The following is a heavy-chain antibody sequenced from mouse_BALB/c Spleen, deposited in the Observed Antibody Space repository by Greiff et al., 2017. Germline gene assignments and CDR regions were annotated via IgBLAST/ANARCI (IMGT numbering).Heavy chain of an antibody. J-gene: IGHJ4*01. CDR2: ISSGSSTI. CDR1: GFTFSSFG. D-gene: IGHD2-4*01. V-gene: IGHV5-17*02. CDR3: ARGYYDYDGGAMDY. Sequence: EVHLVESGGGLVQPGGSRKLSCAASGFTFSSFGMHWVRQAPEKGLEWVAYISSGSSTIYYADTVKGRFTISRDNPKNTLFLQMTSLRSEDTAMYYCARGYYDYDGGAMDYWGQGTSVTVSS.